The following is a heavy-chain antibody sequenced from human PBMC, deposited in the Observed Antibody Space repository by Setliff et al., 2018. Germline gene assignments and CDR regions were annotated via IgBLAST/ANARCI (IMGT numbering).Heavy chain of an antibody. Sequence: TSETLSLTCIVSGGSISGYYWAWVRQPPGKELEWIGRIYITGSTDYNPSLKSRVTISEDTSKNQFSLELSSVTAADTAVYYCARLPRTVTHFDYWGQGALVTVSS. J-gene: IGHJ4*02. V-gene: IGHV4-59*13. CDR1: GGSISGYY. D-gene: IGHD4-17*01. CDR3: ARLPRTVTHFDY. CDR2: IYITGST.